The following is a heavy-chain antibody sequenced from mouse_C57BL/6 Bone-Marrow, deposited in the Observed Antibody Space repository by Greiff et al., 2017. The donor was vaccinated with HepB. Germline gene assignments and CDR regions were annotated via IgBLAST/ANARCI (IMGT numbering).Heavy chain of an antibody. CDR2: ISYDGSN. CDR3: ARGGYDYDRYFDV. J-gene: IGHJ1*03. V-gene: IGHV3-6*01. CDR1: GYSITSGYY. D-gene: IGHD2-4*01. Sequence: EVQLVESGPGLVKPSQSLSLTCSVTGYSITSGYYWNWIRQFPGNKLEWMGYISYDGSNNYNPSLKNRISITRDTSKNQFFLKLNSMTTEDTATYYCARGGYDYDRYFDVWGKGTTVTVSS.